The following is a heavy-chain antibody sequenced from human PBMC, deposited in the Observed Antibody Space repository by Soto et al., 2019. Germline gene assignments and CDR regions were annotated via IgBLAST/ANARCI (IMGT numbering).Heavy chain of an antibody. Sequence: QVQLQESGPGLVKPSETLSLTCTVSGGSISSYYWSWIRQPPGKGLEWIGYIYYSGSTNYNPSLKSRVTXRVXTXKNPFSLKLNSMTAADTDVYYCARHNYGSGSTYFDYWGQGTLVTVSS. CDR1: GGSISSYY. J-gene: IGHJ4*02. CDR3: ARHNYGSGSTYFDY. CDR2: IYYSGST. V-gene: IGHV4-59*08. D-gene: IGHD3-10*01.